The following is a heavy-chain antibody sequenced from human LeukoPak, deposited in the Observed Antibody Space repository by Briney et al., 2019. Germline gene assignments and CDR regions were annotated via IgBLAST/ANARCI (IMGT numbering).Heavy chain of an antibody. D-gene: IGHD6-6*01. CDR2: ISGSGGST. Sequence: PGGSLRLSCAASGFTFSSYAMNWVRQAPGKGLEWVSAISGSGGSTYCADSVKGRFTISRDNSKNTLYLQMNRLRAEDTAVYYCAKDRSRGSSSVFDYWGQGTLVTVSS. CDR3: AKDRSRGSSSVFDY. V-gene: IGHV3-23*01. CDR1: GFTFSSYA. J-gene: IGHJ4*02.